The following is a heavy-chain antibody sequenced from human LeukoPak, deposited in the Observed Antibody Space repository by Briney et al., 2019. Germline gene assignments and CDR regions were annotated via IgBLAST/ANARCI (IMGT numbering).Heavy chain of an antibody. Sequence: SVKVSCKASGGTFSSYAIGWVRQAPGQGLEWMGGIIPIFGTANYAQKFQGRVTITADESTSTAYMKLSSLRSEDTAVYYCARDRGYYYDSSGYYSWGQGTLVTVSS. CDR3: ARDRGYYYDSSGYYS. V-gene: IGHV1-69*01. J-gene: IGHJ4*02. CDR1: GGTFSSYA. CDR2: IIPIFGTA. D-gene: IGHD3-22*01.